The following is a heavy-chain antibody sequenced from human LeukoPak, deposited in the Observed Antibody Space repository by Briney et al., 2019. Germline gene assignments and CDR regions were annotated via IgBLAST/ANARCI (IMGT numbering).Heavy chain of an antibody. CDR2: IYDSGST. CDR1: GGSITSGGYS. Sequence: SQTLSLTCTVSGGSITSGGYSWSWIRQHPGKSLEWIGYIYDSGSTYYNPSLKSRLTISVDTSQNQFSLKLSSVTAADTAVYYCARVLRDVFDYWGQGTLVTVSS. D-gene: IGHD5-24*01. V-gene: IGHV4-31*03. CDR3: ARVLRDVFDY. J-gene: IGHJ4*02.